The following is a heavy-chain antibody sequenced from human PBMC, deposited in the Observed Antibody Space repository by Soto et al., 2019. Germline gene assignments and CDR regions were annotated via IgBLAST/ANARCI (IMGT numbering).Heavy chain of an antibody. V-gene: IGHV1-2*02. Sequence: ASVKVSCKASGYTFTGYYMHWVRQAPGQGLEWMGWINPNSGGTNYAQKFQGRVTMTRDTSISTAYMELSRLRSDDTAVYYCARDTSSSSSDGGGVDFDYWGQGTLVTVSS. CDR3: ARDTSSSSSDGGGVDFDY. CDR2: INPNSGGT. CDR1: GYTFTGYY. J-gene: IGHJ4*02. D-gene: IGHD6-6*01.